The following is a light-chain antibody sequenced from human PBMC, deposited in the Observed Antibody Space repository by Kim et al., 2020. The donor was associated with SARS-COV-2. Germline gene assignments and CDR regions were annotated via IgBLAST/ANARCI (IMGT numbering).Light chain of an antibody. V-gene: IGLV2-14*03. CDR1: SSDVGGYNY. Sequence: QSITISRTGTSSDVGGYNYVSWYQQHPGKAPKLMIYDVSNRPSGVSNRFSGSKSGNTASLTISGLQAEDEADYYCSSYTSSTPRVFGTGTKVTVL. CDR3: SSYTSSTPRV. J-gene: IGLJ1*01. CDR2: DVS.